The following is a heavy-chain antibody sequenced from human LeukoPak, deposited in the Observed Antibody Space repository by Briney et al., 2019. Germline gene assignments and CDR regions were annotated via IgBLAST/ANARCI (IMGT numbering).Heavy chain of an antibody. CDR1: GFTFSSYE. V-gene: IGHV3-48*03. Sequence: GGFLRLSCAASGFTFSSYEMNWVRQAPGKGLEWVSYISSSGSTIYYADSVKGRFTISRDNAKNSLYLQMNSMRPEDTAVYYCARVLLWFGELDYWGQGTLVTVSS. CDR3: ARVLLWFGELDY. J-gene: IGHJ4*02. CDR2: ISSSGSTI. D-gene: IGHD3-10*01.